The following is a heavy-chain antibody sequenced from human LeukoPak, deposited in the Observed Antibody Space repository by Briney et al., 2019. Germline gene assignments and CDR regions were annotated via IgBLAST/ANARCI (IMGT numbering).Heavy chain of an antibody. CDR1: GYNFSGHY. CDR3: GRPPLSSTMYYAH. D-gene: IGHD2-2*01. Sequence: ASVKVSCKASGYNFSGHYMHWVRQAPGQGLEWMGWIKPSNGDTKYAQNFQGRVTMTRDTSISTAYMELSSRRSDDTAVYYCGRPPLSSTMYYAHWGQGTLVTVSS. J-gene: IGHJ4*02. CDR2: IKPSNGDT. V-gene: IGHV1-2*02.